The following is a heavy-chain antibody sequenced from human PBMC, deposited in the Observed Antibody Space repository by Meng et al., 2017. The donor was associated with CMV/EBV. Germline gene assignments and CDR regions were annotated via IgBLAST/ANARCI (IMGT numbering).Heavy chain of an antibody. CDR1: GFTFSSYA. CDR2: ISGSGGST. CDR3: ATETIFGVASYGMDV. D-gene: IGHD3-3*01. Sequence: GESLKISCAASGFTFSSYAMSWVCQAPGKGLEWVSAISGSGGSTYYADSVKGRFTISRDNSKNTLYLQMNSLRAEDTAVYYCATETIFGVASYGMDVWGQGTTVTVSS. V-gene: IGHV3-23*01. J-gene: IGHJ6*02.